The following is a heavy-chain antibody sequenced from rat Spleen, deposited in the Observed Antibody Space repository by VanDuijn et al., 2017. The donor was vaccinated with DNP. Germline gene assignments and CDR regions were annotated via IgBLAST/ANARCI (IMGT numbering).Heavy chain of an antibody. V-gene: IGHV5-25*01. J-gene: IGHJ2*01. Sequence: EVQLVESGGGLVQPGRSMKLSCAASGFTFSNYYMAWVRQAPTKGLEWVASISTGGGNTYSRDSVKGRFTISRDNAKSTLYLQMDSLRSEDTATYYCAKDAFDYWGQGVMVTVSS. CDR3: AKDAFDY. CDR1: GFTFSNYY. CDR2: ISTGGGNT.